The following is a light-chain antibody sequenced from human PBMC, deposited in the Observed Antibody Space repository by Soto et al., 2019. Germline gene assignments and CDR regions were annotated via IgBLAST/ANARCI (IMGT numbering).Light chain of an antibody. CDR1: QSVSSS. V-gene: IGKV3-11*01. CDR3: QQHSNWPLT. Sequence: EIVLTQAPGTLSLSPLERATLSCRASQSVSSSLAWYQQNPGQAPRLLIFDASNRATGIPVRFSGSGSGTDFTLTISSLEPEDFTVYYCQQHSNWPLTFGGGTKVDIK. CDR2: DAS. J-gene: IGKJ4*01.